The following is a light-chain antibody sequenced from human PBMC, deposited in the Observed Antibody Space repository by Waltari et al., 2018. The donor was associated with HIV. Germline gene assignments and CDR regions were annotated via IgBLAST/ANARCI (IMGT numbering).Light chain of an antibody. J-gene: IGLJ1*01. CDR1: SSDVGAYDR. CDR3: SSYTSSNIYV. CDR2: EVI. V-gene: IGLV2-18*02. Sequence: QSALTQPPSVSGSPGQSVTISCTGTSSDVGAYDRISWYHQPPGTAPNLMIYEVIYRHAGVPDRFAGSKSGNTASLTISGLQAEDEGDYYCSSYTSSNIYVFGTATTVTVL.